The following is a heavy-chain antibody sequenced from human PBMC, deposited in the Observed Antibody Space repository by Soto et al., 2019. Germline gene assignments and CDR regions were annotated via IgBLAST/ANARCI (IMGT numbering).Heavy chain of an antibody. CDR2: LSPDGGST. V-gene: IGHV3-64*01. CDR1: GFTFSSYA. J-gene: IGHJ4*02. CDR3: ARGQTWAHFDC. Sequence: EVQLVESGGGLVQPGGSLRLSCAASGFTFSSYAMHWVRQAPGKGLEYVSALSPDGGSTYYANSVKGRFTISRDNSKRAVYLQMGSLRGEELAVYYCARGQTWAHFDCWGQGTLVSVSS. D-gene: IGHD1-26*01.